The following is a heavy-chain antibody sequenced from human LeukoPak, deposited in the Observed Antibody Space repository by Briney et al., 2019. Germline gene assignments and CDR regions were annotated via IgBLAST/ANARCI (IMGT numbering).Heavy chain of an antibody. CDR2: FDPEDGET. V-gene: IGHV1-24*01. CDR3: ATLNYYDSSGYYQGESWFDP. CDR1: GYTLTELS. D-gene: IGHD3-22*01. J-gene: IGHJ5*02. Sequence: ASVKVSCKVSGYTLTELSMHWVRQAPGKGLEWMGGFDPEDGETIYAQKFQGRVTMTEDTSTDTAYMELSSLRSEDTAVYCCATLNYYDSSGYYQGESWFDPWGQGTLVTVSS.